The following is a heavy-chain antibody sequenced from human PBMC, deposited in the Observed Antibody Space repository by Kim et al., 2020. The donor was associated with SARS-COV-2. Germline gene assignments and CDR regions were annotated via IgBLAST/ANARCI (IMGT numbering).Heavy chain of an antibody. J-gene: IGHJ6*01. V-gene: IGHV3-30-3*01. CDR3: ATDIAQGLAYRHFNGMDV. Sequence: GGSLRLSCAASGFTFRNYALHWVRQAPGKGPEWVSVISYDGTDKYYADSVKGRFTITRDNSKDKLYLHMNRMRIDDTDLYDCATDIAQGLAYRHFNGMDV. CDR2: ISYDGTDK. CDR1: GFTFRNYA. D-gene: IGHD6-19*01.